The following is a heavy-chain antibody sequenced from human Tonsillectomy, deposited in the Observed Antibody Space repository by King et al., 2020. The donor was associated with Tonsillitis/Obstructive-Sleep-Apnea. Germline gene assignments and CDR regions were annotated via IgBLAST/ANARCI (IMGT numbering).Heavy chain of an antibody. Sequence: QLVQSGAEVKKPGASVKVSCKASGYTFTGYYMHWVRQAPGQGLEWMGWINPNSGGTNYAQKFQGRVTMTRDTSISTAYMELSRLRSDDTAVYYCARDGTYYDFWSGPFDPWGQGTLVTVSS. J-gene: IGHJ5*02. D-gene: IGHD3-3*01. CDR3: ARDGTYYDFWSGPFDP. V-gene: IGHV1-2*02. CDR1: GYTFTGYY. CDR2: INPNSGGT.